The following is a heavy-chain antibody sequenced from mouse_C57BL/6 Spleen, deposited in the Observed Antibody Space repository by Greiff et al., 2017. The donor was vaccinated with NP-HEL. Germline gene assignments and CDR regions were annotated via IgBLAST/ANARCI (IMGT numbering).Heavy chain of an antibody. Sequence: VQLKESGGGLVQPKGSLKLSCAASGFTFNTYAMHWVRQAPGKGLEWVARIRSKSSNYATYYADSVKDRFTMSRDNSQSMLYLQMNNLKTEDTAMYYCVRDVSSYLLYYAMDYWGQGTSVTVSS. V-gene: IGHV10-3*01. CDR2: IRSKSSNYAT. J-gene: IGHJ4*01. CDR1: GFTFNTYA. D-gene: IGHD1-1*01. CDR3: VRDVSSYLLYYAMDY.